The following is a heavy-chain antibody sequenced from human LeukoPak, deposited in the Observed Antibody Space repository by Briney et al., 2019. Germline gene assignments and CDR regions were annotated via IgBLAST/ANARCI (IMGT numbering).Heavy chain of an antibody. Sequence: SVKVPCKASGATFSSYAISWVRQAPGQGLEWMGGFIPIFGTANYAQKFQGRVTITADEYTSTAYMELSSLRSEDTDVYYCARDPGWGTTVEGSWFDPWGQGPLVTVSS. J-gene: IGHJ5*02. V-gene: IGHV1-69*13. CDR3: ARDPGWGTTVEGSWFDP. CDR1: GATFSSYA. CDR2: FIPIFGTA. D-gene: IGHD4-23*01.